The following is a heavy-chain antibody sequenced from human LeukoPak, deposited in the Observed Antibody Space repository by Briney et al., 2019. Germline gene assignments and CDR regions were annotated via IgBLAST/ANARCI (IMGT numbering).Heavy chain of an antibody. CDR3: ARESSSRHFDY. D-gene: IGHD6-6*01. CDR2: ISAYNGNT. V-gene: IGHV1-18*01. Sequence: ASVKVCCKASGYTFTSYGISWVRQAPGQGLEWMGWISAYNGNTNYAQKLQGRVTMTTDTSTSIAYMELRSLRSDDTAVYYCARESSSRHFDYWGQGTLVTVSS. CDR1: GYTFTSYG. J-gene: IGHJ4*02.